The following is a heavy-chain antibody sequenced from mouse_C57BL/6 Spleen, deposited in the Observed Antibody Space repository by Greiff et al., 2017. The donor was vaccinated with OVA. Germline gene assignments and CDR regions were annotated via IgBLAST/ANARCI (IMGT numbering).Heavy chain of an antibody. Sequence: QVQLQQPGAELVKPGASVKLSCKASGYTFTSYWMHWVKQRPGQGLEWIGEIDPASGGTNYNEKFKGKATLTVDKSSTTAYMQLSSLTSEDSAVDYCSRSRNHACSFDYWGQGTTLTVSS. D-gene: IGHD3-3*01. CDR1: GYTFTSYW. J-gene: IGHJ2*01. V-gene: IGHV1-72*01. CDR3: SRSRNHACSFDY. CDR2: IDPASGGT.